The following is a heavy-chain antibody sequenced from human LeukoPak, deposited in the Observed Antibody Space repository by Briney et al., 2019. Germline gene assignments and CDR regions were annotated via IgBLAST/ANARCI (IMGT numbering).Heavy chain of an antibody. J-gene: IGHJ5*02. CDR1: GGSISSYY. CDR2: IYYSGST. CDR3: ARATVTRWFDP. D-gene: IGHD4-17*01. V-gene: IGHV4-59*08. Sequence: ASETLSLTCTGSGGSISSYYWSWIRQPPGKGLEWIGYIYYSGSTNYNPSLKSRVTISVDTSKNQFSLKLSSVTAADTAVYYCARATVTRWFDPWGQGTLVTVSS.